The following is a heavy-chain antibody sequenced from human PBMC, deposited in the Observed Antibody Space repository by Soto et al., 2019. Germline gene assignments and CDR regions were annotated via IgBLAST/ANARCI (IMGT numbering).Heavy chain of an antibody. Sequence: EVQLLESGGGLVQPGGSLRLSCVVSGFTFGSYAMSWVRQAPEKGPEWVAILGGNGFTTYYADSVKGRFTISGDKSKSTLFLQMNSRRADDTGVYYCAKALRPSLNFFYYMAVWGRGTSVTVSS. V-gene: IGHV3-23*01. D-gene: IGHD2-2*01. CDR1: GFTFGSYA. J-gene: IGHJ6*03. CDR3: AKALRPSLNFFYYMAV. CDR2: LGGNGFTT.